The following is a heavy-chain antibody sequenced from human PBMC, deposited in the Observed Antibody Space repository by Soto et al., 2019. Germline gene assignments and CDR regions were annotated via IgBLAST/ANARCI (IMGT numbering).Heavy chain of an antibody. CDR2: IYSGGST. CDR1: GFTVSSNY. V-gene: IGHV3-66*01. Sequence: GGSLRLSCAASGFTVSSNYMSWVRQAPGKGLEWVSVIYSGGSTYYADSVKGRFTISRDNSKNTLYLQMNSLRAEDTAVYYCASRSGGRYYYYMDVWGKGTTVTVSS. D-gene: IGHD2-15*01. CDR3: ASRSGGRYYYYMDV. J-gene: IGHJ6*03.